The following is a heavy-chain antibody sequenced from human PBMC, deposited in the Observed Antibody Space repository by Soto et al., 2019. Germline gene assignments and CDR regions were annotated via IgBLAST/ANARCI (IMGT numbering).Heavy chain of an antibody. V-gene: IGHV4-30-2*01. Sequence: QLQLQESGSGLVKPSQTLSLTCAVSGGSISSGGYSWSWIRQPPGKGLEWIGYIYHSGSTYYNPSLKSRVTISVDRSKNQFSLKLSSVTAADTAVYYCARARKYCSSTSCYGSPNWYCDLWGRGTLVTVSS. CDR1: GGSISSGGYS. CDR3: ARARKYCSSTSCYGSPNWYCDL. J-gene: IGHJ2*01. CDR2: IYHSGST. D-gene: IGHD2-2*01.